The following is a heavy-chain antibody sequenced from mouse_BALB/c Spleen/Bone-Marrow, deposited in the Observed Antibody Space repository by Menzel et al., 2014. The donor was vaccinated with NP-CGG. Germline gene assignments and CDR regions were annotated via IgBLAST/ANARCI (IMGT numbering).Heavy chain of an antibody. CDR3: TRTYECFDS. D-gene: IGHD2-3*01. J-gene: IGHJ2*01. CDR2: IYPSDNYT. CDR1: GYTFTSYW. V-gene: IGHV1-69*02. Sequence: QVQLQQSGAELVRPGASVKLSCKTSGYTFTSYWINWVKQSPGQGLEWIGNIYPSDNYTNYNQKFKDKATLTVDISSTTAYMQLRSPTSEDSAVNSCTRTYECFDSWGQSTPRKVSS.